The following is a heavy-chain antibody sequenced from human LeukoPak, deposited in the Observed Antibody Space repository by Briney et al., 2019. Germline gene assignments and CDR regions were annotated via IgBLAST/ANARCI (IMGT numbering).Heavy chain of an antibody. CDR2: INTNTGNP. V-gene: IGHV7-4-1*02. CDR1: GYTFTSYA. J-gene: IGHJ4*02. CDR3: ARELDVAEVGAPPDY. D-gene: IGHD1-26*01. Sequence: ASVQVSCQASGYTFTSYALNWVRQAPGQGLEWMGWINTNTGNPTYAQDFTGRFLFSLDTSVSTAYLQITSLKAEDTAVYYCARELDVAEVGAPPDYWGQGTLVTVSS.